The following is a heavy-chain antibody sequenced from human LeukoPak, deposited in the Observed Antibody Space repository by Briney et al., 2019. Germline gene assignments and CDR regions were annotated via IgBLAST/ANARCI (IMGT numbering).Heavy chain of an antibody. D-gene: IGHD2-21*02. J-gene: IGHJ4*02. V-gene: IGHV3-74*01. CDR3: ARDSAYCGGDCYSFDY. Sequence: QSGGSLRLSCAAAGFTFRNFWMQWVRQATGKGLVWVSRINTDGSSTNYADSVKGRFTISRDNAKNTLYLQMNSLRAEDTAVYYCARDSAYCGGDCYSFDYWGQGTLVTVSS. CDR2: INTDGSST. CDR1: GFTFRNFW.